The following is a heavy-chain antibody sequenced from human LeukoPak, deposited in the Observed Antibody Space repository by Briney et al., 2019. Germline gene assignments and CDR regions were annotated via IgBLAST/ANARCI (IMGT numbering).Heavy chain of an antibody. V-gene: IGHV1-46*01. CDR1: GYTFTSYY. J-gene: IGHJ3*02. CDR2: INPSGGST. Sequence: ASVKVSCKASGYTFTSYYMHWVRQAPGQGLEWMGIINPSGGSTSYAQKFQGRVTMTRDTSTSTVYMELSSLRPEDTAVYYCARPRLWFGGSRGAFDIWGQGTMVTVSS. D-gene: IGHD3-10*01. CDR3: ARPRLWFGGSRGAFDI.